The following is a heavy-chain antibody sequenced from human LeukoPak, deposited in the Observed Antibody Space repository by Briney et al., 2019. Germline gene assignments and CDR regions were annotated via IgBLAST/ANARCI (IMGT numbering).Heavy chain of an antibody. Sequence: ASVKVSCKASGYTFTSYDINWVRQATGQGLEWMGWTNPNSGNTGYAQKFQGRVTMTRNTSISTAYMELSSLRSEDTAVYYCARAPQYDFWSAYSYYYYGMDVWGQGTTVTVSS. CDR3: ARAPQYDFWSAYSYYYYGMDV. CDR2: TNPNSGNT. CDR1: GYTFTSYD. V-gene: IGHV1-8*01. D-gene: IGHD3-3*01. J-gene: IGHJ6*02.